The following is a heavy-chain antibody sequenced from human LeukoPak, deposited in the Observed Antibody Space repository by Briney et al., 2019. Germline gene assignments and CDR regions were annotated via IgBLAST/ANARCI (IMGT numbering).Heavy chain of an antibody. D-gene: IGHD6-19*01. CDR3: ARLSSSASGAFDI. CDR2: VYTSGAT. V-gene: IGHV4-4*09. J-gene: IGHJ3*02. CDR1: GGSISNNY. Sequence: SETLSLTCTVCGGSISNNYWSWLRQPPGKGLEWIGYVYTSGATNDNPSLKSRVTISLDTYKNQFSQKLSSVTAADTAVYYCARLSSSASGAFDIWGQGTMVTVSS.